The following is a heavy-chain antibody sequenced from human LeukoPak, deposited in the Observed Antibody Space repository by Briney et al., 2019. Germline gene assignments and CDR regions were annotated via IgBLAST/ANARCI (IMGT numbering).Heavy chain of an antibody. CDR1: GFTFGDYA. V-gene: IGHV3-49*04. CDR2: IRSKAYGGTT. J-gene: IGHJ6*03. CDR3: TREPYMDV. Sequence: GGSLRLSCTASGFTFGDYAMSWVRQAPGKGLEWVGFIRSKAYGGTTEYAASVKGRFTISRDDSKSIARLQMNSLKTEDTAVYYCTREPYMDVWGKGTTVTISS.